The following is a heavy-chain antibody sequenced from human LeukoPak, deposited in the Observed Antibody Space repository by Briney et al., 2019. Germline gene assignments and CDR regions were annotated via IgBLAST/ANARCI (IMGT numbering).Heavy chain of an antibody. CDR3: ARDLPRGYSCDY. CDR2: INGHGDAT. Sequence: GGSLRLSCAASGFTFSDYSMNWVRQAPGKGLEWVSYINGHGDATYYADSVEGRFTISRDNAKKSLYLQMDSLRAEDTAVYYCARDLPRGYSCDYLGQGTLVTVSS. D-gene: IGHD5-18*01. V-gene: IGHV3-48*01. J-gene: IGHJ4*02. CDR1: GFTFSDYS.